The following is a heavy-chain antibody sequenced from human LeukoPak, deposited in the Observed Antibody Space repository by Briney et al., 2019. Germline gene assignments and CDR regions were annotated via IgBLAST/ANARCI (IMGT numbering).Heavy chain of an antibody. CDR3: ARDLEYCSSTSCPAYY. J-gene: IGHJ4*02. Sequence: ASVKVSCKASGGTFSSYAISWVRQAPGQGLEWMGWINPNSGGTNYAQKFQGRVTMTRDTSISTAYMELSRLRSDDTAVYYCARDLEYCSSTSCPAYYWGQGTLVTVSS. CDR2: INPNSGGT. CDR1: GGTFSSYA. V-gene: IGHV1-2*02. D-gene: IGHD2-2*01.